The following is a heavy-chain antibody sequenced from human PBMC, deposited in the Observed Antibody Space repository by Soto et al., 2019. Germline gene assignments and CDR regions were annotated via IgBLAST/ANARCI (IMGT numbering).Heavy chain of an antibody. D-gene: IGHD3-3*01. Sequence: PGGSLRLSCAASGFTFSSYSMNWVRQAPGKGLEWVSSISSSSSYIYYADSVKGRFTISRDNAKNSLYLQMNSLRAEDTAVYYCARRGHIYDFWSGYNWFDPWGQGTLVTVSS. J-gene: IGHJ5*02. CDR2: ISSSSSYI. CDR3: ARRGHIYDFWSGYNWFDP. V-gene: IGHV3-21*01. CDR1: GFTFSSYS.